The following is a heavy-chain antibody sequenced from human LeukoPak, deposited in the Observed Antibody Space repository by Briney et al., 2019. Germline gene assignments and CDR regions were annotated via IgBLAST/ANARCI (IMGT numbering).Heavy chain of an antibody. CDR3: ARDRMVRGAYYFDY. J-gene: IGHJ4*02. D-gene: IGHD3-10*01. CDR1: GFTFSSYA. V-gene: IGHV3-30*04. Sequence: GGSLRLSCAASGFTFSSYAMHWVRQAPGKGLEWVAVISYDGSNKYYADSVKGRFTISRDNSKNTLYLQMNSLRAEDTAVYYCARDRMVRGAYYFDYWGQGTLVTVSS. CDR2: ISYDGSNK.